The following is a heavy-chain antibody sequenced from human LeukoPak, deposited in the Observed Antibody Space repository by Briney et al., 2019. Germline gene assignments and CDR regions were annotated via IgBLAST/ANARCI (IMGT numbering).Heavy chain of an antibody. V-gene: IGHV3-7*01. CDR1: GLTFSRYW. CDR2: IKQDGSEK. Sequence: GGSLRLSCAASGLTFSRYWMTWFRQAPGKGLEWVANIKQDGSEKYYVDSVKGRFTISRDNAKNSLYLQMNSLRAEDTAVYYCASLGATVTIYYYYYMDVWGKGTTVTVSS. J-gene: IGHJ6*03. D-gene: IGHD4-11*01. CDR3: ASLGATVTIYYYYYMDV.